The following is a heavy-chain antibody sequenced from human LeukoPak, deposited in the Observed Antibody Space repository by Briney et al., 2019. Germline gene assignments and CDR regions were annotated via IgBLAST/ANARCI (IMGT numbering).Heavy chain of an antibody. Sequence: ASVKVSCKASGYTFTSYGISWVRQAPGQGLEWMGWISAYNGNTNYAQKLQGRVTMTTDTSTSTAYMELRSLRSDDTAVYHCASTAAGMLSWFDPWGQRTLVTVSS. D-gene: IGHD6-13*01. V-gene: IGHV1-18*01. CDR1: GYTFTSYG. CDR3: ASTAAGMLSWFDP. CDR2: ISAYNGNT. J-gene: IGHJ5*02.